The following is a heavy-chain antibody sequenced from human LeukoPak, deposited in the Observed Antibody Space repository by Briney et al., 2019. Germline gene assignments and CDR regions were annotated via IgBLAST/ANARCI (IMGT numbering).Heavy chain of an antibody. V-gene: IGHV3-48*04. J-gene: IGHJ4*02. D-gene: IGHD6-19*01. CDR3: ARGKAVAVHDY. Sequence: GGSLRLSCAASGFTFSSFSMNWVRQAPGKGLEWVSYIRSGGTNTDYTGSVKGRFTISRDNAKNSLYLQMNSLRAEDTAVYYCARGKAVAVHDYWGQGTLVTVSS. CDR2: IRSGGTNT. CDR1: GFTFSSFS.